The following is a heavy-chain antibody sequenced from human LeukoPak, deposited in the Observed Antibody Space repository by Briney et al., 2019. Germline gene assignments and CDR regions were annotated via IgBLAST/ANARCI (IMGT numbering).Heavy chain of an antibody. CDR3: ANQARRTGYYFDS. Sequence: GRSLRLSCAASGFTFSSYGMHWVRQAPGKGLEWVAVISYDGSNKYYADSVKGRFTVSRDNSKNTLYLQMSSLRADDTAVYYCANQARRTGYYFDSWGQGTLVTVSS. J-gene: IGHJ4*02. CDR2: ISYDGSNK. V-gene: IGHV3-30*18. CDR1: GFTFSSYG.